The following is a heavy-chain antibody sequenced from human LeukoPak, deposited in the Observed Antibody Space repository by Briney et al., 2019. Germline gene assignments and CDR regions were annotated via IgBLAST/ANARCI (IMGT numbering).Heavy chain of an antibody. V-gene: IGHV4-30-2*01. CDR2: IYHSGST. D-gene: IGHD5-18*01. CDR3: AGYSYGFDY. CDR1: GGSISSGGYS. Sequence: TLSLTCAVSGGSISSGGYSWSWIRQPPGKGLEWIRYIYHSGSTYYNPSLKSRVTISVDRSKNQFSLKLSSVTAADTAVYYCAGYSYGFDYWGQGTLVTVSS. J-gene: IGHJ4*02.